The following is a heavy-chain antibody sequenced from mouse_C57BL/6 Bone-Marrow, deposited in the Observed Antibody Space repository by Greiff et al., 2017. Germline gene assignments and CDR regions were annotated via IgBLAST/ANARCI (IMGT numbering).Heavy chain of an antibody. J-gene: IGHJ1*03. CDR3: ARRKLGYFDV. V-gene: IGHV1-18*01. CDR1: GYTFTDYN. D-gene: IGHD2-12*01. Sequence: LQQSGPELVKPGASVKIPCKASGYTFTDYNMDWVKQSHGKSLEWIGDINPNNGGTIYNQKFKGKATLTVDKSSSTAYMELRSLTSEDTAVYYCARRKLGYFDVWGTGTTVTVSS. CDR2: INPNNGGT.